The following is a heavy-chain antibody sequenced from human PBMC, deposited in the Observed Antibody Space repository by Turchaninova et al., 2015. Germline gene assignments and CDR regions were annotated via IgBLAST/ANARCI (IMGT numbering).Heavy chain of an antibody. CDR1: GGDYLPYW. CDR2: VSPTNSET. J-gene: IGHJ5*02. D-gene: IGHD3-22*01. V-gene: IGHV5-51*01. CDR3: ARRYYGGSGLSGNNWFDP. Sequence: DVQLVQSGAAVTKPGESLQIPCRVSGGDYLPYWIGWGRRGPGKGLEWVATVSPTNSETRYSPALQGQVTISADKSINTAYLQWSSLKASDTAMYYCARRYYGGSGLSGNNWFDPWGQGTLVTVSS.